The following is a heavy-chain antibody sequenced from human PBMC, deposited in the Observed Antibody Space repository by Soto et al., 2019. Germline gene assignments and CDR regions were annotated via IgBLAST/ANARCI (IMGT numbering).Heavy chain of an antibody. V-gene: IGHV3-33*01. CDR3: ARGSVMITN. CDR1: GFTFSSYG. J-gene: IGHJ4*02. Sequence: PGGSLRLSCAASGFTFSSYGMHWVRQAPGKGLEWVAVIWYDGSNKYYADSVKGRFTITRDNSKNTLYLQMNSLRAEDTAVYYCARGSVMITNWGQGTLVTVSS. CDR2: IWYDGSNK. D-gene: IGHD3-10*01.